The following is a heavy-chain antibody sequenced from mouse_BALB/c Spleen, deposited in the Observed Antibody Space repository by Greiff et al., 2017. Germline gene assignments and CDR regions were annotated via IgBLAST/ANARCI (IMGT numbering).Heavy chain of an antibody. CDR1: GFSLTSYG. CDR3: ASHRYDAGAWFAY. D-gene: IGHD2-14*01. Sequence: QVQLKESGPGLVAPSQSLSITCTVSGFSLTSYGVHWVRQPPGKGLEWLGVIWAGGSTNYNSALMSRLSISKDNSKSQVFLKMNSLQTDDTAMYYCASHRYDAGAWFAYWGQGTLVTVSA. CDR2: IWAGGST. V-gene: IGHV2-9*02. J-gene: IGHJ3*01.